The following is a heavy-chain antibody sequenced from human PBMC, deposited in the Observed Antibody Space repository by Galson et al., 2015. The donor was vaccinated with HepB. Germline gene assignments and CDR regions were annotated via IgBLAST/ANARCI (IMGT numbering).Heavy chain of an antibody. Sequence: SLRLSCAASGFTFSSYAMSWVRQAPGKGLEWVSGISGSGGSTYYTDSVKGRFTISRDNSKNTLYLQMNSLRAEDTAVYYCAKDPTSTYCGGDCTGWYFDLWDRGTLVTVSS. CDR2: ISGSGGST. D-gene: IGHD2-21*02. CDR3: AKDPTSTYCGGDCTGWYFDL. J-gene: IGHJ2*01. V-gene: IGHV3-23*01. CDR1: GFTFSSYA.